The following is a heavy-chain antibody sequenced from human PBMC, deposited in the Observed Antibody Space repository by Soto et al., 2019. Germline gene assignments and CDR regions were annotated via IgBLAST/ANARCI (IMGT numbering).Heavy chain of an antibody. Sequence: ESGGGVVQPGRSLRLSCAASGFTFSSYGMHWVRQAPGKGLEWVAVISYDGSNKYYADSVKGRFTISRDNSKNTLYLQMNSLRAEDTAVYYCAKRPRIMITFGGVIADYWGQGTLVTVSS. D-gene: IGHD3-16*02. CDR2: ISYDGSNK. J-gene: IGHJ4*02. V-gene: IGHV3-30*18. CDR1: GFTFSSYG. CDR3: AKRPRIMITFGGVIADY.